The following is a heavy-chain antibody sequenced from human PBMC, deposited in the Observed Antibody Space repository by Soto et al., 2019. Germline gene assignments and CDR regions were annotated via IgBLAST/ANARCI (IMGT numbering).Heavy chain of an antibody. Sequence: ASVKVSCKASGGTFSSYAVSWVRQAPGQGLEWMGGIIPIFGTANYAQKFQGRVTITADESTSTAYMELSSLRSEDTAVYYCARDKRDTAMVKYYYGMDVWVQGTTVTVSS. CDR3: ARDKRDTAMVKYYYGMDV. J-gene: IGHJ6*02. CDR2: IIPIFGTA. V-gene: IGHV1-69*13. D-gene: IGHD5-18*01. CDR1: GGTFSSYA.